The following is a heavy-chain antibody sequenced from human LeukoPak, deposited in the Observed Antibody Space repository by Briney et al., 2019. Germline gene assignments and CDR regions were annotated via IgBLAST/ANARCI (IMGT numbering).Heavy chain of an antibody. CDR3: ARSNGFTYFDY. D-gene: IGHD2-8*01. CDR1: GGSVSSGSYY. CDR2: IYYSGST. J-gene: IGHJ4*02. V-gene: IGHV4-61*01. Sequence: SETLSLTCTVSGGSVSSGSYYWSWIRQPPGKGLEWIGYIYYSGSTNYNPSLKSRVTISVDTSKNQFSLKLSSVTAADTAVYYCARSNGFTYFDYWGQGTLVTVS.